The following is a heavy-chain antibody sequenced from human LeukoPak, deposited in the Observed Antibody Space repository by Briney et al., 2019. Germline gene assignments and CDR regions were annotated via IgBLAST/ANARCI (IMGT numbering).Heavy chain of an antibody. CDR1: GYTFTGYD. CDR3: ARGRPGGYYDSSGTGFDY. CDR2: MNPNSGNT. D-gene: IGHD3-22*01. J-gene: IGHJ4*02. Sequence: PSVKVSCKASGYTFTGYDINWVRQATGQGLEWMGWMNPNSGNTGYAQKFQGRVTMTRNTSISTTYMKLSSLRSEDTAVYYCARGRPGGYYDSSGTGFDYWGQGTLVTVSS. V-gene: IGHV1-8*01.